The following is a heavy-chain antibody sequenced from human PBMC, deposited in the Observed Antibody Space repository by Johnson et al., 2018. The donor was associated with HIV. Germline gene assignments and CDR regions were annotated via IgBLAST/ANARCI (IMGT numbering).Heavy chain of an antibody. CDR2: IYSGGST. J-gene: IGHJ3*02. V-gene: IGHV3-66*01. D-gene: IGHD5-18*01. Sequence: VQLVESGGGLVQPGGSLRVSCAASGFTVSSNYMSWVRQAPGKGLEWVSVIYSGGSTYYADPVKGRYTISRDNSKNTLYLQMNSLRADDTAVYYCARAYSYGAFDIWGQGTRVTVSS. CDR3: ARAYSYGAFDI. CDR1: GFTVSSNY.